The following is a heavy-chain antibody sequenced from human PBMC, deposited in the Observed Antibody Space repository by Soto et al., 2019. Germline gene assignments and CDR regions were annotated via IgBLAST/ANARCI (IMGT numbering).Heavy chain of an antibody. CDR3: ARVPQPYYYDSMGY. CDR2: IIPIFGTA. J-gene: IGHJ4*02. Sequence: ASVKVSCKASGGTFSSYAISWVRQAPGQGLEWMGGIIPIFGTANYAQKFQGRVTITADESTSTAYMELSSLRSEDTAVYYCARVPQPYYYDSMGYWGQGTLVTVSS. D-gene: IGHD3-22*01. V-gene: IGHV1-69*13. CDR1: GGTFSSYA.